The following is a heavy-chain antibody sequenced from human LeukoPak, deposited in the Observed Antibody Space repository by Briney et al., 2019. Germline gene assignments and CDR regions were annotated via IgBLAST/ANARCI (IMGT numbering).Heavy chain of an antibody. J-gene: IGHJ4*02. CDR3: ASPKENNDYYFDY. CDR2: LIPLFGRA. D-gene: IGHD1/OR15-1a*01. CDR1: GGTFLNYA. V-gene: IGHV1-69*05. Sequence: SVTVSFKSSGGTFLNYALSWVRQAPGQGLEWMGGLIPLFGRAEYAQKFQGRVTIITDEATNTAYLELSSLTSDDTAIYYCASPKENNDYYFDYWGQGTLVTVST.